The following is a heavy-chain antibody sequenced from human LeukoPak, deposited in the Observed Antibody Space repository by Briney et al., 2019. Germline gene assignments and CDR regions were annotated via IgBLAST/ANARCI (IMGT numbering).Heavy chain of an antibody. CDR2: IWFDGSNK. CDR3: ARDVSPYGSGSYFDY. V-gene: IGHV3-33*01. Sequence: GRSLRLSCAASGFTFSVYGMHWVRQAPGKGPEWVAVIWFDGSNKYYEDSVKGRFTISRDNSKNTLYLQMNSLRADDTAVYYCARDVSPYGSGSYFDYWGQGTLVTVSS. J-gene: IGHJ4*02. D-gene: IGHD3-10*01. CDR1: GFTFSVYG.